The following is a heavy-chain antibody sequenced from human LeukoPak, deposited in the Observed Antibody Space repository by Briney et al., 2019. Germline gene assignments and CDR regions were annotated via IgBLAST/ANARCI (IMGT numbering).Heavy chain of an antibody. CDR1: GGTFSSYA. CDR2: IIPIFGTA. Sequence: ASVKVSCTASGGTFSSYAISWVRQAPGQGLEWMGGIIPIFGTANYAQKFQGRVTITTDESTSTAYMELSSLRSEDTAVYYCARGEEYCSGGSCYVLFDYWGQGTLVTVSS. CDR3: ARGEEYCSGGSCYVLFDY. V-gene: IGHV1-69*05. J-gene: IGHJ4*02. D-gene: IGHD2-15*01.